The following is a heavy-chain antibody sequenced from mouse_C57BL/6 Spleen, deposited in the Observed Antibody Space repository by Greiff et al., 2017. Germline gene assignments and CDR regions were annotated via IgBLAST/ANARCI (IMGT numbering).Heavy chain of an antibody. D-gene: IGHD2-1*01. V-gene: IGHV1-47*01. CDR2: FHPYNDDT. Sequence: QVQLKESGAELVKPGASVKMSCKASGYTFTTYPIEWMKQNPGKSLEWIGNFHPYNDDTKYNEKFKGKATLTVEKSSSTVYLELSRLTSDDSAVYYCARGIYYGNYGFAYWGQGTLVTVSA. J-gene: IGHJ3*01. CDR3: ARGIYYGNYGFAY. CDR1: GYTFTTYP.